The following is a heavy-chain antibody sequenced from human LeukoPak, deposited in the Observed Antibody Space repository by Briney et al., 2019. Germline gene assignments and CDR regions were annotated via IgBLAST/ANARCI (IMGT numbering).Heavy chain of an antibody. CDR2: ISSSSSYI. D-gene: IGHD6-13*01. CDR1: GFTFSSYS. V-gene: IGHV3-21*01. J-gene: IGHJ5*02. CDR3: ARGFGGIAAAGTRWFDP. Sequence: GSLRLSCAASGFTFSSYSMNWVRQAPGKGLEWVSSISSSSSYIYYADSVKGRFTISRDNAKNSLYLQMNSLRAEDTAVYYCARGFGGIAAAGTRWFDPWGQGTLVTVTS.